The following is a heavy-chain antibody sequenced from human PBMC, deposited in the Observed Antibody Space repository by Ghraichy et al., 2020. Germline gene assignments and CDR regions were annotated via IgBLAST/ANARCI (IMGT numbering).Heavy chain of an antibody. J-gene: IGHJ4*02. V-gene: IGHV4-59*01. Sequence: SETLSLTCTVSGGSISSYYWSWIRQPPGKGLEWIGYIYYSGSTKYNPSLKSRVTITVDQTKNQFSLKLSSGTGADKAVYYCARQKDYGDFLAYWGQGTLVTVSA. CDR3: ARQKDYGDFLAY. D-gene: IGHD4-17*01. CDR1: GGSISSYY. CDR2: IYYSGST.